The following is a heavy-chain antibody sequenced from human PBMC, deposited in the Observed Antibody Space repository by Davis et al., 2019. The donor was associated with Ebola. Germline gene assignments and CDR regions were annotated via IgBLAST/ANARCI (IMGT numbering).Heavy chain of an antibody. CDR1: RFTFSSYG. D-gene: IGHD3-9*01. CDR3: AKDYKPPYYYALTGYYPNY. V-gene: IGHV3-30*02. CDR2: IRHDATKT. J-gene: IGHJ4*02. Sequence: GESLKISCAASRFTFSSYGMHWVRQAPGKGLEWVAFIRHDATKTYYADSVKGRSTISRDNSNDMLYLQLNSLRPEDTAVYYCAKDYKPPYYYALTGYYPNYWGQGTLVTVSS.